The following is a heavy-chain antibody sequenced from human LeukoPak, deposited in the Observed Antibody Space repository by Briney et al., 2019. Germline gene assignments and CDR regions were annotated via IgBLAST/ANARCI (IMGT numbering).Heavy chain of an antibody. D-gene: IGHD3-22*01. CDR2: ISTSGTYI. CDR3: ARDLEDYNSGGYYLGY. J-gene: IGHJ4*02. CDR1: GFTFSSYS. V-gene: IGHV3-21*01. Sequence: GGSLRLSCAASGFTFSSYSMNWVRQAPGKGLEWVSSISTSGTYIYYGDSVKGRFTISRDNAKTSLCLQMDNLGAEDTAVYYCARDLEDYNSGGYYLGYWGQGTLVTVSS.